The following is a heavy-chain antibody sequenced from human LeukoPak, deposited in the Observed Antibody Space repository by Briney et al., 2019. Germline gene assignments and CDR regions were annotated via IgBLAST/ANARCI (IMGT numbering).Heavy chain of an antibody. CDR3: AKGVRGVIAYYFDF. CDR2: ISSDGSDK. V-gene: IGHV3-30*18. D-gene: IGHD3-10*01. J-gene: IGHJ4*02. CDR1: GFIFSSYV. Sequence: GGSLRLSCAASGFIFSSYVMHWVRQAPGKGLEWVAVISSDGSDKYYADSGKGRFTISRDNSKNQLYLQINSLRTEDTAVYYCAKGVRGVIAYYFDFWGQGTLVTVPS.